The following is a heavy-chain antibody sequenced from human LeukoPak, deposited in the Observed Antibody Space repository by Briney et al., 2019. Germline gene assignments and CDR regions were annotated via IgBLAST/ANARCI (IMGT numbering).Heavy chain of an antibody. D-gene: IGHD6-19*01. Sequence: PGGTLRLSCAASGFTFNSYSMNWVRQAPGKGLEWGSSISSSSSYIYYADSVKGRFTISRDNAKNSLYLQMNSLRAEDTAVYYCARARIAVAGTFGLFFDYWGQGTLVTVSS. J-gene: IGHJ4*02. CDR1: GFTFNSYS. CDR3: ARARIAVAGTFGLFFDY. V-gene: IGHV3-21*01. CDR2: ISSSSSYI.